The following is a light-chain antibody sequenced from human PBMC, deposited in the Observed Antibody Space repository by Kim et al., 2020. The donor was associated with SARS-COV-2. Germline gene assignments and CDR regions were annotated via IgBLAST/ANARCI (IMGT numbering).Light chain of an antibody. CDR1: QTVSSGK. CDR2: DVS. Sequence: SPGESATPSCRASQTVSSGKLAWYQQRPGQAPRLLVHDVSNRATGIPDRFSGSGSGTDFSLTISRVEPEDFAVYFCQQYATSPPYTFGQGTKLEI. CDR3: QQYATSPPYT. J-gene: IGKJ2*01. V-gene: IGKV3-20*01.